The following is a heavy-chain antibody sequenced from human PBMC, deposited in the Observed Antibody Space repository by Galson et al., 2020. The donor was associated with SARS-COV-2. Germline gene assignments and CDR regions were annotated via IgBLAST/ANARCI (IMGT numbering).Heavy chain of an antibody. J-gene: IGHJ6*02. CDR2: INPNSGGT. V-gene: IGHV1-2*02. D-gene: IGHD3-9*01. CDR1: GYTFTGYY. CDR3: AHIPPLTGAYYYYYYGMDV. Sequence: ASVKVSCKASGYTFTGYYMHWVRQAPGQGLEWMGWINPNSGGTNYAQKFQGRVTMTRDTSISTAYMELSRLRSDDTAVYYCAHIPPLTGAYYYYYYGMDVWGQGTTVTVSS.